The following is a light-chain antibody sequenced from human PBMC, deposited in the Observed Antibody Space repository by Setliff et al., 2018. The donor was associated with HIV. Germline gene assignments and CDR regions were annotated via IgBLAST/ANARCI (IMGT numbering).Light chain of an antibody. CDR3: SAYTSSSTLL. J-gene: IGLJ2*01. Sequence: QSALTQPASVSGSPGQSITISCTGTSNDVAGYNYVSWYQQHPGKAPKLMIYDVTKRPSGVSNRFSGSKSDNTASLTISGLQAEDEADYYCSAYTSSSTLLFGGGTKVTVL. V-gene: IGLV2-14*03. CDR2: DVT. CDR1: SNDVAGYNY.